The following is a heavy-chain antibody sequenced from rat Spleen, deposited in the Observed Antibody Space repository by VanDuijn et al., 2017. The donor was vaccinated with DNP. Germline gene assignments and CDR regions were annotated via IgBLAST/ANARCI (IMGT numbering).Heavy chain of an antibody. J-gene: IGHJ3*01. D-gene: IGHD1-12*02. Sequence: QVQLEESGPGLLQPSQTLSLTCTVSGFSLTKYGISWVRQPPGKGLDWMGRIQSGGNTYYNSALKSRLSISRDTSKSQVFLKMSSLQTEDTAMYFCARTSYYDGSYYLGWFAYWGQGTLVTVSS. CDR2: IQSGGNT. V-gene: IGHV2S1*01. CDR1: GFSLTKYG. CDR3: ARTSYYDGSYYLGWFAY.